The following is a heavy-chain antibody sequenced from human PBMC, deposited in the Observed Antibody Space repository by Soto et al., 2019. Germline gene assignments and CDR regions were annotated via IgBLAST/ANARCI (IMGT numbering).Heavy chain of an antibody. CDR1: GGSISSSNW. Sequence: QVQLQESGPGLVKPSGTLSLTCAVSGGSISSSNWWRWVRQPPGKGLEWIGAIYHSGSTNYNPSLKSRVTISVDQSKHQLYLKLSSVNAAATAVYDWAIDTDYPISAVNWFDPWGQGTLVTVSS. D-gene: IGHD4-17*01. J-gene: IGHJ5*02. V-gene: IGHV4-4*02. CDR2: IYHSGST. CDR3: AIDTDYPISAVNWFDP.